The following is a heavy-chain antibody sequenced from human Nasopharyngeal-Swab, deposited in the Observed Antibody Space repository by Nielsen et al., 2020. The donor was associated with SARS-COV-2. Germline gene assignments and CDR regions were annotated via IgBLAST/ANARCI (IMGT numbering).Heavy chain of an antibody. CDR2: INPNSGGT. D-gene: IGHD6-19*01. J-gene: IGHJ4*02. CDR3: ARANLYSSGWYIPDY. V-gene: IGHV1-2*06. Sequence: GSAADSCKASGYSFTTCYMHWVRQAPGQGLEWMGRINPNSGGTNYAQKFQGRVTMTRDTSISTAYMELSRLRSDDTAVYYCARANLYSSGWYIPDYWGQGTLVTVSS. CDR1: GYSFTTCY.